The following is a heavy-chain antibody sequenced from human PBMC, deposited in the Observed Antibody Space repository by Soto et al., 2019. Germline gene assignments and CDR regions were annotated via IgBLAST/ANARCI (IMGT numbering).Heavy chain of an antibody. D-gene: IGHD2-15*01. CDR1: GGSISSYY. CDR3: ARHGGYCSGGSCYSGRAFDI. V-gene: IGHV4-59*08. J-gene: IGHJ3*02. CDR2: IYYSGST. Sequence: SETLSLTCTVSGGSISSYYWSWIRQPPGKGLEWIGYIYYSGSTNYNPSLKSRVTISVDTSKNQFSLKLSSVTAADTAVYYCARHGGYCSGGSCYSGRAFDIWGQGTMVTVSS.